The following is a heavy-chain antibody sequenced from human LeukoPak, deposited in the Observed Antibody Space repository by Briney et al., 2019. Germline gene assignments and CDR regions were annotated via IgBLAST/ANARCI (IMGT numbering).Heavy chain of an antibody. Sequence: ASVQVSCKVSGYTLTELSMHWVRQAPGKGLEWMGGFDPEDGETIYAQKFQGRVTMTEDTSTDTAYMELSSLRSEDTAVYYCATELHCSGGSCSSNWGQGTLVTVSS. J-gene: IGHJ4*02. V-gene: IGHV1-24*01. D-gene: IGHD2-15*01. CDR2: FDPEDGET. CDR1: GYTLTELS. CDR3: ATELHCSGGSCSSN.